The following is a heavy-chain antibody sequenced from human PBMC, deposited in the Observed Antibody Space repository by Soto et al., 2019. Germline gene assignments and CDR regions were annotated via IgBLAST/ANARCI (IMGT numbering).Heavy chain of an antibody. CDR1: GYSFTSYW. J-gene: IGHJ6*02. CDR2: IDPSDSYT. D-gene: IGHD6-13*01. Sequence: RGESLKISCKGSGYSFTSYWISWVRQMPGKGLEWMGRIDPSDSYTNYSPSFQGHVTISADKSISTAYLQWSSLKASDTAMYYCARLCLGSIAAAPTGGMDVWGQGTTVTVSS. CDR3: ARLCLGSIAAAPTGGMDV. V-gene: IGHV5-10-1*01.